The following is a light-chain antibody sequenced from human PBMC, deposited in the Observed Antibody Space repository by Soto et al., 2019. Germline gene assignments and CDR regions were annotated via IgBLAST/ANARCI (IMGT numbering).Light chain of an antibody. Sequence: EIVLTQSPATLSLSPGERATLSCRASQSVSSYLAWYQQKPGQAPRLLIYDASNRATGVPARFSGSGSGTDFTLTISSLEPEDVEVYYCQQRGNWPLTFGGGTKVEIK. CDR3: QQRGNWPLT. CDR2: DAS. J-gene: IGKJ4*01. V-gene: IGKV3-11*01. CDR1: QSVSSY.